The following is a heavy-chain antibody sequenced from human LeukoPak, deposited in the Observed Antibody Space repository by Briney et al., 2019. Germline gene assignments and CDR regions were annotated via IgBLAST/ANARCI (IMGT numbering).Heavy chain of an antibody. V-gene: IGHV4-38-2*02. D-gene: IGHD3-10*01. CDR3: ARLTMVRGGKNWFDP. CDR1: GYSISSGYY. Sequence: SETLSFTCTVSGYSISSGYYWGWIRQPPGKGLEWIGSIYYSGSTHYNPSLKSRVTISVDTSKNQFSLKLSSVTAADTAVYYCARLTMVRGGKNWFDPWGQGPRSPSPQ. J-gene: IGHJ5*02. CDR2: IYYSGST.